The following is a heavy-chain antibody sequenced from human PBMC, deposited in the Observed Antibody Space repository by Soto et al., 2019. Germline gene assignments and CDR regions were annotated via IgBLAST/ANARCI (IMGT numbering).Heavy chain of an antibody. V-gene: IGHV4-34*01. J-gene: IGHJ6*02. Sequence: SETLSLTCAVNGGSFSGFYWTWIRQSPGRGLEWIGEINHSGSARYSPSLKSRVTISLDTSNNQFSLKLSSVTAADTAVYYCSRTPYRRQLVQYYYYGLDVWGQGTTVTVTS. D-gene: IGHD1-1*01. CDR2: INHSGSA. CDR3: SRTPYRRQLVQYYYYGLDV. CDR1: GGSFSGFY.